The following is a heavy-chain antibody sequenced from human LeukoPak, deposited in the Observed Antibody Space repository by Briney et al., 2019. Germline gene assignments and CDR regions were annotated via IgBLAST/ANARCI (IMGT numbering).Heavy chain of an antibody. CDR1: GFTFSSYW. CDR2: INSDGSST. Sequence: PGGSLRLSCAASGFTFSSYWMHWVRQAPGKGLVWVSRINSDGSSTSYADSVKGRFTISRDNAKNTLYLQMNSLRAKDTAVYYCARAENSSSWYSYYYYYYGMDVWGQGTTVTVSS. CDR3: ARAENSSSWYSYYYYYYGMDV. J-gene: IGHJ6*02. V-gene: IGHV3-74*01. D-gene: IGHD6-13*01.